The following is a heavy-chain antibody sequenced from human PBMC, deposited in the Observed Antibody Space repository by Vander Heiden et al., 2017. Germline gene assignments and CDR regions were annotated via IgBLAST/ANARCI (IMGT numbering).Heavy chain of an antibody. J-gene: IGHJ5*02. CDR1: GFTFSNCA. V-gene: IGHV3-21*01. Sequence: DVQLVESGGGLVKPGGSLRLSCAASGFTFSNCAINWVRQDPGKGLECVSTISTDGTFIQYADSVKGRVTISRDSAKNSLDLQMNSLRAEDTAIYYCARRLSGSYLWWFDPWGQGTLVTVSS. D-gene: IGHD1-26*01. CDR2: ISTDGTFI. CDR3: ARRLSGSYLWWFDP.